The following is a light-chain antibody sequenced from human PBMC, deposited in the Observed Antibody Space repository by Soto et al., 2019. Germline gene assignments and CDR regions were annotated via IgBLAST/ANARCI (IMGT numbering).Light chain of an antibody. Sequence: EIVLTQSPGTLSLSPGERATLSCRTSQSISNYLAWYQQKRGQAPRLLIYGASSRATGIPDRFSGNGSGTDFTLTISRLEPEDFAVYYCQHYGTSPPYTFGQGTKLEIK. CDR1: QSISNY. CDR2: GAS. CDR3: QHYGTSPPYT. V-gene: IGKV3-20*01. J-gene: IGKJ2*01.